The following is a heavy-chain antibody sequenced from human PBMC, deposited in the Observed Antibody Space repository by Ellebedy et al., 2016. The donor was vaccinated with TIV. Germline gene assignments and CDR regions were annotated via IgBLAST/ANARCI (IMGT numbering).Heavy chain of an antibody. Sequence: PGGSLRLSCTASGFTFKNYGMHWVRQAPGQGLEWVAAIWHDEIKKYYAASVQGRFTISRDNSKNNLYLQMNNLGVDDTAVYYCAGAEAEGWIDPWGQGTLVTVSS. CDR2: IWHDEIKK. V-gene: IGHV3-33*08. CDR3: AGAEAEGWIDP. J-gene: IGHJ5*02. CDR1: GFTFKNYG.